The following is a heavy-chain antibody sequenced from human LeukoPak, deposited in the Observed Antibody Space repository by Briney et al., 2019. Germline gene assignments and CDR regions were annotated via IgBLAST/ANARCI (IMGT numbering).Heavy chain of an antibody. CDR2: ISSSSSTI. J-gene: IGHJ6*03. V-gene: IGHV3-48*01. Sequence: GGSLRLSCAASGFTFSSYSMNWVRQAPGKGLEWVSYISSSSSTIYYADSVKGRFTISRDNAKNSLYLQMNSLRAEDTAVYYCASGYCSGGSCYSYYYMDVWGKGTTVTVSS. CDR3: ASGYCSGGSCYSYYYMDV. D-gene: IGHD2-15*01. CDR1: GFTFSSYS.